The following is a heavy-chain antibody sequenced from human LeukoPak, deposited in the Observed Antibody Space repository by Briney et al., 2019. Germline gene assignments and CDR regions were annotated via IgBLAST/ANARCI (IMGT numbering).Heavy chain of an antibody. CDR1: GFPFSSYW. CDR2: VNTDGSTT. Sequence: GGSLRLSFAASGFPFSSYWMHWVRQAPGKGLVWVSRVNTDGSTTSYADSVKGRFTISRDNAKNTLYLQMNRLRAEDTALYYCASLLWFGESLPNWFDSWGQGTLVTVSS. J-gene: IGHJ5*01. CDR3: ASLLWFGESLPNWFDS. V-gene: IGHV3-74*01. D-gene: IGHD3-10*01.